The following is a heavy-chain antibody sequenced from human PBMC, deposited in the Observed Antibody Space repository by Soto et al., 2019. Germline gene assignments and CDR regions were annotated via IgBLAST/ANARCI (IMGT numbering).Heavy chain of an antibody. CDR1: GYTFTSYA. CDR2: INAGNGNT. Sequence: ASVKVSCKASGYTFTSYAMHWVRQAPGQRLEWMGWINAGNGNTKYSQKFQGRVTITRDTSASTAYMELSSLRSEDTAVYYCAVGAYDFWSGYFFDPCGQGTLVTVSS. CDR3: AVGAYDFWSGYFFDP. D-gene: IGHD3-3*01. V-gene: IGHV1-3*01. J-gene: IGHJ5*02.